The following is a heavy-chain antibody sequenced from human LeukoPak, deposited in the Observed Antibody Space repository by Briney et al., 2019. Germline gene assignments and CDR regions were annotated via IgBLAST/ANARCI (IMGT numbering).Heavy chain of an antibody. D-gene: IGHD6-13*01. CDR1: GYTFTGYY. J-gene: IGHJ3*02. V-gene: IGHV1-2*02. CDR3: ARVMGYEQQPTDAFDI. CDR2: INPNSGGT. Sequence: ASVNVSCKASGYTFTGYYMHWVRQAPGQGLEWMGWINPNSGGTNYAQKFQGRVTMTRDTSISTAYMELSRLRSDDTAVYYCARVMGYEQQPTDAFDIWGQGTMVTVSS.